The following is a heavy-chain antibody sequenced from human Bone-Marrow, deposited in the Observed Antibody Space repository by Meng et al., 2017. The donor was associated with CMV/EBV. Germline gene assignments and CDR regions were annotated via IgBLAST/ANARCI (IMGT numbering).Heavy chain of an antibody. Sequence: ASVKVSSKASGYTFTSYDINWVRQATGQGLEWMGWMNTNSGNTGYAQKFQGRVTITRNTSISTAYMELSSLRSEDTAVYYCVRVPELTLSMDVWGQGTKVTVS. V-gene: IGHV1-8*03. CDR3: VRVPELTLSMDV. CDR1: GYTFTSYD. CDR2: MNTNSGNT. J-gene: IGHJ6*02. D-gene: IGHD1-1*01.